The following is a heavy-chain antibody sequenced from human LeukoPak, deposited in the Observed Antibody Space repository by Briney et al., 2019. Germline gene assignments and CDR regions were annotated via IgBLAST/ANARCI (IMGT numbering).Heavy chain of an antibody. CDR2: ISSSGSTI. CDR1: GFTFSSYE. D-gene: IGHD3-9*01. Sequence: SGGSLRLSCAASGFTFSSYEMNWVRQAPGKGLEWVSYISSSGSTIYYADSVKGRFTISRDNAKNSLYLQMNSLRAEDTAVYYCARVLTYYYYMDVWGKGTTVTISS. CDR3: ARVLTYYYYMDV. J-gene: IGHJ6*03. V-gene: IGHV3-48*03.